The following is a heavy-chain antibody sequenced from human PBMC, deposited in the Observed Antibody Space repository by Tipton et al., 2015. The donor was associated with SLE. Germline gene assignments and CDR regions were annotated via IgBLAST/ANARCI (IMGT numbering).Heavy chain of an antibody. V-gene: IGHV1-18*01. D-gene: IGHD2-8*02. CDR1: GYRFSSYG. CDR3: ARECSGTGCLDY. Sequence: QLVQSGAEVKKPGASVKVSCKASGYRFSSYGISWVRQAPGQGLEWMGWISPYNGNTNYAQKLQGRVTMTTDTSTTTAYMELRSLRSDDTAVYYCARECSGTGCLDYWGQGTLVTVSS. CDR2: ISPYNGNT. J-gene: IGHJ4*02.